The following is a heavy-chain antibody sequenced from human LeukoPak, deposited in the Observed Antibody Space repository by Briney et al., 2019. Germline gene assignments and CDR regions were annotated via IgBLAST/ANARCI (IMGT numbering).Heavy chain of an antibody. CDR1: GGSITTGGYY. V-gene: IGHV4-30-2*01. J-gene: IGHJ6*03. D-gene: IGHD3-10*01. CDR3: ARDLHNYGSGSYPHYYYYMDV. CDR2: MYHGGST. Sequence: SETLSLTCTVSGGSITTGGYYWSWIRQPPGKGLEWIGYMYHGGSTYYNPSLKSRVTISVDRSKNQFSLKLSSVTAADTAVYYCARDLHNYGSGSYPHYYYYMDVWGKGTTVTVSS.